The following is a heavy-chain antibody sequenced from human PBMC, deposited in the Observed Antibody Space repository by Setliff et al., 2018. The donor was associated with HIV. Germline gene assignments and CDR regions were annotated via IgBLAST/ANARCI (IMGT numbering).Heavy chain of an antibody. D-gene: IGHD5-18*01. J-gene: IGHJ4*02. V-gene: IGHV4-61*09. CDR1: GGSISSGSYY. Sequence: SETLSLTCTVSGGSISSGSYYWSWIRQPAGKGLEWIGHIYTSGSTNYNPSLKSRVTISVDTSKNQFSLKLSSVTAADTAVYYCARTSSTRGYSYGKPYYFDYWGRE. CDR2: IYTSGST. CDR3: ARTSSTRGYSYGKPYYFDY.